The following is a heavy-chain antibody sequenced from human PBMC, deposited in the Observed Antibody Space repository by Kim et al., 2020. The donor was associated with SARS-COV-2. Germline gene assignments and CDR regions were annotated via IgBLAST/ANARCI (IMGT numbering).Heavy chain of an antibody. CDR2: INHSGST. J-gene: IGHJ4*02. D-gene: IGHD6-19*01. Sequence: SETLSLTCAVYGGSFSGYYWSWIRQPPGKGLEWIGEINHSGSTNYNPSLKSRVTISVDTSKNQFSLKLSSVTAADTAVYYCARARGSGWYSGYWGQGTLVTVSS. CDR1: GGSFSGYY. CDR3: ARARGSGWYSGY. V-gene: IGHV4-34*01.